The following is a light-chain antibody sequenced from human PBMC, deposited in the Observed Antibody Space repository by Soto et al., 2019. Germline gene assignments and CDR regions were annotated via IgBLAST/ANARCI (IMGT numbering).Light chain of an antibody. Sequence: QSALTQPPSASGSPGQSVTISCTGTSSDVGGYNYVSWYQQHPGKAPKLMIYEVSKRPSGVPDRFSGSKSGNTASLTVSGLQAEDEADYYCSSYAGSINFARVFGGGTKLTVL. CDR1: SSDVGGYNY. V-gene: IGLV2-8*01. CDR3: SSYAGSINFARV. J-gene: IGLJ2*01. CDR2: EVS.